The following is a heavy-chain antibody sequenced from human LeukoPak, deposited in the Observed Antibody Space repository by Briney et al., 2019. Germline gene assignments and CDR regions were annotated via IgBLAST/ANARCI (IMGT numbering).Heavy chain of an antibody. CDR2: IYYSGTT. CDR3: GRLLITALRGPNRMDV. Sequence: LKPSETLSLTCAVYGGSFSGYYWSWIRQPPGKGLEWIGSIYYSGTTHYNPSLKSRVTMSVDTSKNQFSLKLSSVTAADTAVYYCGRLLITALRGPNRMDVWGQGTTVTVSS. J-gene: IGHJ6*02. CDR1: GGSFSGYY. V-gene: IGHV4-34*01. D-gene: IGHD3-10*01.